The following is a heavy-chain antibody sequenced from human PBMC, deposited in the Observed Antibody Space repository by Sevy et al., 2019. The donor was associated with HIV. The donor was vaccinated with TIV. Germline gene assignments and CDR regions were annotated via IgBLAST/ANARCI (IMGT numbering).Heavy chain of an antibody. Sequence: GGSLRLSCAVSGFSGFTFSSFVISWVRQAPGKGLEWVSAISGSGGSTYYADSVKGRFTISRDNSKNTLYLQMNSLRAEDTAVYYCAKESGVLYGDPFEGGWGQGTLVTVSS. CDR2: ISGSGGST. V-gene: IGHV3-23*01. CDR1: GFSGFTFSSFV. D-gene: IGHD4-17*01. J-gene: IGHJ4*02. CDR3: AKESGVLYGDPFEGG.